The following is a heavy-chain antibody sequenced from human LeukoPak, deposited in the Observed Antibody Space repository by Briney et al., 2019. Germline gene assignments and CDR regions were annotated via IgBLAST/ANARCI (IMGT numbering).Heavy chain of an antibody. J-gene: IGHJ4*02. V-gene: IGHV4-61*01. Sequence: PSETLSLTCAVSGGSVSSANFYWSWIRQPPGKGLEWVGNVYYSGSTNYNPSIKSRVTISVDTSKNQFSLKLSSVTAADTAVYYCARGTAAAGQRPVDYWGQGTLVTVSS. CDR2: VYYSGST. CDR1: GGSVSSANFY. CDR3: ARGTAAAGQRPVDY. D-gene: IGHD6-13*01.